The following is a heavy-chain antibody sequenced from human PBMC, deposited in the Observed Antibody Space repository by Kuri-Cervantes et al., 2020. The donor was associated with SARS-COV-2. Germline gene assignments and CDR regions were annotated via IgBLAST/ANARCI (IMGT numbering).Heavy chain of an antibody. CDR2: ISSSSSYI. D-gene: IGHD3-22*01. CDR3: ARDYYYDSSGYPDY. Sequence: GESLKISCAASGFTFSSYSMNWVRQAPGKGLEWVSSISSSSSYIYYADSVKGRFTISRDNAKNSLCLQMNSLRAEDTAVYYCARDYYYDSSGYPDYWGQGTLVTVSS. V-gene: IGHV3-21*01. J-gene: IGHJ4*02. CDR1: GFTFSSYS.